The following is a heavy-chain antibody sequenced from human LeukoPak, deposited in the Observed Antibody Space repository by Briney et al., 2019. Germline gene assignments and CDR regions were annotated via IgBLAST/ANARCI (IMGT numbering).Heavy chain of an antibody. CDR1: GFTFGDYA. Sequence: GGSLRLSCTASGFTFGDYAMSWVRQAPGKGLEWVGFIRSKAYGGTTEYAASVKGRFTISRDDSKSIAYLQMNSLKTEDTAVYYCTGDHSSSWYVFDYWGQGTLVTVSS. V-gene: IGHV3-49*04. J-gene: IGHJ4*02. CDR3: TGDHSSSWYVFDY. CDR2: IRSKAYGGTT. D-gene: IGHD6-13*01.